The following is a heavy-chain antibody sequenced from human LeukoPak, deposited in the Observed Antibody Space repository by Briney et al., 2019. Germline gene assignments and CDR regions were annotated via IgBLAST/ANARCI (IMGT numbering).Heavy chain of an antibody. CDR3: SSGNSHAFDI. V-gene: IGHV3-74*01. CDR2: INSDGSST. J-gene: IGHJ3*02. CDR1: GFTFSSYW. Sequence: GGSLRLSCTASGFTFSSYWMHWVRQAPGKGLVWVSRINSDGSSTSYADSVKGRFTISRDNAKNTLYLQMNNLRAEDTAVYYCSSGNSHAFDIWGQGTMVTVSS. D-gene: IGHD4-23*01.